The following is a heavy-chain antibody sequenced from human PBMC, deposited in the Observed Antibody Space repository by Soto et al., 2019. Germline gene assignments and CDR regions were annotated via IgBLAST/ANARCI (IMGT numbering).Heavy chain of an antibody. CDR2: MTYDGATE. CDR1: GFTFSDYV. D-gene: IGHD3-3*02. Sequence: QVRLVESGGGVVQPGTSLRLSCAACGFTFSDYVIHWLRQAAGKGLEWVASMTYDGATEYYADSVKGRFTMSRDNSKRALSLQMNSLRPDDTAVYYCARVRLSIAVNDALDVWGQGTTVTVSS. J-gene: IGHJ3*01. CDR3: ARVRLSIAVNDALDV. V-gene: IGHV3-30*14.